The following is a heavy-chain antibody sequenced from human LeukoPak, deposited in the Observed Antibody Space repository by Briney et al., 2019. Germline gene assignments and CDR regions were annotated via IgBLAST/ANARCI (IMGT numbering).Heavy chain of an antibody. CDR1: GYTFTSYG. J-gene: IGHJ6*03. CDR2: ISAYNGNT. CDR3: ARSDWPSVGYYYYYMDV. D-gene: IGHD2-21*02. V-gene: IGHV1-18*01. Sequence: PWASVKVSCKASGYTFTSYGISWVRQAPGRGLEWMGWISAYNGNTNYAQKLQGRVTMTTDTSTSTAYMELRSLRSDDTAVYYCARSDWPSVGYYYYYMDVWGKGTTVTVSS.